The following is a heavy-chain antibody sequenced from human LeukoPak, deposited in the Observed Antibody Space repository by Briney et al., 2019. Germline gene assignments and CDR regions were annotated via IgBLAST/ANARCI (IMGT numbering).Heavy chain of an antibody. CDR2: INAYNGDT. CDR1: GYIFTSYG. CDR3: AGIKPDWLENWFDP. D-gene: IGHD3-9*01. J-gene: IGHJ5*02. Sequence: ASVKVSCKASGYIFTSYGIVWVRQAPGQGLEWMGWINAYNGDTNYAQKFQGRVTITADESTSTAYMELSSLRSEDTAVYYCAGIKPDWLENWFDPWGQGTLVTVSS. V-gene: IGHV1-18*01.